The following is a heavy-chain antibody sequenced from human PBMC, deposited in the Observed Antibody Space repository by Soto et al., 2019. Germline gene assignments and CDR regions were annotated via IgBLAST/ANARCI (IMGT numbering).Heavy chain of an antibody. J-gene: IGHJ4*02. V-gene: IGHV4-39*01. CDR1: GGSISSSSYY. CDR2: IYYSGST. D-gene: IGHD6-19*01. Sequence: QLQLQESGPGLVKPSETLSLTCTVSGGSISSSSYYWGWIRQPPGKGLEWIGRIYYSGSTYYNPSLKSRVTISVDTSKNQFSLKLSSVTAADTAVYYCAIPSVAGYFDYWGQGTLVTVSS. CDR3: AIPSVAGYFDY.